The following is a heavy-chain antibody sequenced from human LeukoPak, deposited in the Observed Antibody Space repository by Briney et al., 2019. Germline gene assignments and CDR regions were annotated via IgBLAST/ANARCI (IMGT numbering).Heavy chain of an antibody. Sequence: PGGSLRLSCAVSGFTFSNYAMTWVRQAPGKGPEWVSEITGSGNSTYYADSVKGRFTTSRDNSKNTLYLQMNSLRAEDTAVYYCARELFDFDYWGQGTLVTVSS. D-gene: IGHD3-10*01. CDR1: GFTFSNYA. CDR2: ITGSGNST. J-gene: IGHJ4*02. CDR3: ARELFDFDY. V-gene: IGHV3-23*01.